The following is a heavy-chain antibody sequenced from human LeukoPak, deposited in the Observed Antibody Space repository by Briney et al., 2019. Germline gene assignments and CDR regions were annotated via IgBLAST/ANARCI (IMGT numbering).Heavy chain of an antibody. J-gene: IGHJ3*02. CDR1: GFTFSAYA. Sequence: GGSLRLSCTASGFTFSAYAMMWVRQAPGKGPEWVSAIRGGGGSAFYADSVKGRFTISRDNSKYTLFLQMNSLRAEDTAVYYCARDPSGDYIGAFDMWGPGTMVTVSS. D-gene: IGHD4-17*01. CDR2: IRGGGGSA. V-gene: IGHV3-23*01. CDR3: ARDPSGDYIGAFDM.